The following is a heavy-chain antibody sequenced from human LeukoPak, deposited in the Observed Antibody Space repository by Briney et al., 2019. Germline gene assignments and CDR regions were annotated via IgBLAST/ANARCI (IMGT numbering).Heavy chain of an antibody. CDR1: AGSISSSSW. Sequence: PSETLSLTCSVSAGSISSSSWWSWVRQSPVKGLEWIGEIYLYGTTNYNPSLKSRVTMSVDRSKNQFSLKLSSVTAADTAVYYCGRDRRGTYYYDSSGYYSDYWGQGTLVTVFS. CDR3: GRDRRGTYYYDSSGYYSDY. V-gene: IGHV4-4*02. CDR2: IYLYGTT. D-gene: IGHD3-22*01. J-gene: IGHJ4*02.